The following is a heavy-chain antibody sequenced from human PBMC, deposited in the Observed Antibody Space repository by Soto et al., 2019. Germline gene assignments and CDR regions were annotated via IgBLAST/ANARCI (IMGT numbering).Heavy chain of an antibody. Sequence: GGSLRLSCAASGFTFSSYGMHWFRQAPGKGLEWVAVISYDGSNKYYADSVKGRFTISRDNSKNTLYLQMNSLRAEDTAVYYCAKDRKEMATIWGMDVWGQGTTVTVSS. D-gene: IGHD5-12*01. CDR3: AKDRKEMATIWGMDV. J-gene: IGHJ6*02. CDR1: GFTFSSYG. CDR2: ISYDGSNK. V-gene: IGHV3-30*18.